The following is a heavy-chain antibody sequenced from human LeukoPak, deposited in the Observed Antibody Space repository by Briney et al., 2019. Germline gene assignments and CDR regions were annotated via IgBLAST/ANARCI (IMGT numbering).Heavy chain of an antibody. CDR1: GFTFSSYA. CDR2: ISGSGGST. D-gene: IGHD4-17*01. V-gene: IGHV3-23*01. Sequence: KTGGSLRLSCAASGFTFSSYAMTWVRQAPGEGLEWVSGISGSGGSTFYADSVKGRFTISRDNSKNTLYLQMNSLRAEDSAVYYCAVYQTTVNTALDDWGQGTLVTVSS. CDR3: AVYQTTVNTALDD. J-gene: IGHJ4*02.